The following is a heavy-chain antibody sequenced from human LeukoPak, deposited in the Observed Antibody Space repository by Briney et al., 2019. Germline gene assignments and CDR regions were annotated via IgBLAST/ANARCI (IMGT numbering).Heavy chain of an antibody. Sequence: QPGGSLRLSCEASGFTFRDYSMNWVRQAPGKGLEWVSYISSSGAYTNYADSVKGRFSISRDNAKNSLYLQMNSLRAEDTAVYFCARDVSRNDYNKLTRLDPWGQGALVTVSS. D-gene: IGHD5-24*01. J-gene: IGHJ5*02. CDR1: GFTFRDYS. CDR3: ARDVSRNDYNKLTRLDP. CDR2: ISSSGAYT. V-gene: IGHV3-48*04.